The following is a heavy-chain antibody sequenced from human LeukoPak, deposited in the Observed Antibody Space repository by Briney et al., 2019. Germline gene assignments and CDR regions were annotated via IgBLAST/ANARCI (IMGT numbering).Heavy chain of an antibody. D-gene: IGHD6-13*01. V-gene: IGHV4-34*12. J-gene: IGHJ3*02. CDR3: ARFGSSTWYKGAFDI. Sequence: PSETLSLTCAVYGGSFSGYYWSWIRQPRGKGLEWIGEIVHSGNTKYNPSLKSRVTISLDTSKKQFSLNLTFVTAADTAVYYCARFGSSTWYKGAFDIWGQGTMVTVAS. CDR2: IVHSGNT. CDR1: GGSFSGYY.